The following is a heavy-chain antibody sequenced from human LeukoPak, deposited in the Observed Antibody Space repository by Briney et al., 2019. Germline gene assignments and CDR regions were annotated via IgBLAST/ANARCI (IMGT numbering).Heavy chain of an antibody. Sequence: GASVKVSCKASGYTFTSYGTSWVGQAPGQGLEWMGWITAYNCTTNYAQTLQGRATMTTDTSPSTAYMELRSLRSDDTAVYYCARDSRFVVVIAKGYDYWGQGTLVTVSS. CDR1: GYTFTSYG. CDR3: ARDSRFVVVIAKGYDY. J-gene: IGHJ4*02. CDR2: ITAYNCTT. D-gene: IGHD2-21*01. V-gene: IGHV1-18*01.